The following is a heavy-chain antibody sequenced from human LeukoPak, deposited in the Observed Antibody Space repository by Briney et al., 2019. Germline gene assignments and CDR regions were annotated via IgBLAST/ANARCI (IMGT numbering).Heavy chain of an antibody. V-gene: IGHV6-1*01. J-gene: IGHJ4*02. CDR2: TYYRSKWYN. CDR1: GYSVSSNSAA. D-gene: IGHD6-13*01. CDR3: ARGYSSSWLQTEYYFDY. Sequence: SQTLSLTCAISGYSVSSNSAAWNWIRQSPSRGLEWLGRTYYRSKWYNDYAVSVKSRITINPDTSKNQFSLQLNSVTPEDTAVYSCARGYSSSWLQTEYYFDYWGQGTLVTVSS.